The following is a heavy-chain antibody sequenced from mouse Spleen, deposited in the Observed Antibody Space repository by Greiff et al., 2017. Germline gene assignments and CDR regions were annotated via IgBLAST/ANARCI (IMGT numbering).Heavy chain of an antibody. CDR1: GFNIKDDY. CDR2: IDPENGDT. J-gene: IGHJ2*01. V-gene: IGHV14-4*01. CDR3: TTDYYGSS. D-gene: IGHD1-1*01. Sequence: EVQLQQSGAELVRPGASVKLSCTASGFNIKDDYMHWVKQRPEQGLEWIGWIDPENGDTEYASKFQGKATITADTSSNTAYLQLSSLTSEDTAVYYCTTDYYGSSGGQGTTLTVSS.